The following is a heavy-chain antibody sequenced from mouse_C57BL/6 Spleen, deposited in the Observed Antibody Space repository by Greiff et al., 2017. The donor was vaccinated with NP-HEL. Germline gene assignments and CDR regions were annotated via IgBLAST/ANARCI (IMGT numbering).Heavy chain of an antibody. CDR3: TKGSSYEGYAMDY. V-gene: IGHV14-1*01. Sequence: VQLKQSGAELVRPGASVKLSCTASGFNIKDYYMHWVKQRPEQGLEWIGRIDPEDGDTEYAPKFQGKATMTADTSSNTAYLQLSSLTSEDTAVYYCTKGSSYEGYAMDYWGQGTSVTVSS. CDR2: IDPEDGDT. D-gene: IGHD1-1*01. CDR1: GFNIKDYY. J-gene: IGHJ4*01.